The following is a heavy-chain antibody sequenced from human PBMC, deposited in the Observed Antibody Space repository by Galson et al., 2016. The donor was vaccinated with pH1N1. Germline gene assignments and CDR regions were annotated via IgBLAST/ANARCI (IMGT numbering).Heavy chain of an antibody. Sequence: CKAPGVTFSSYAINWVRQAPGQGLEWVGGISPMFRTTNHAQNFQGRLTITADESTTTAYMELKSLRSEDTAFYYCARGGDVLFYRGMDVWGQGTTVTVSS. CDR3: ARGGDVLFYRGMDV. J-gene: IGHJ6*02. V-gene: IGHV1-69*01. CDR2: ISPMFRTT. CDR1: GVTFSSYA. D-gene: IGHD2-21*01.